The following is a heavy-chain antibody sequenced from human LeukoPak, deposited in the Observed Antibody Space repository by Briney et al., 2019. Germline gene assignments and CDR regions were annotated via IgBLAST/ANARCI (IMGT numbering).Heavy chain of an antibody. CDR3: ANHHLAHSSSFSH. CDR1: GFTFSSYG. Sequence: GGSLRLSCAASGFTFSSYGMSWVRQAPGKGLEWVSAISGSGGSTYYADSVKGRFTISRDNSKNTLYLQMNSLRAEDTAVYYCANHHLAHSSSFSHWGQGTLVTVSS. D-gene: IGHD6-13*01. J-gene: IGHJ4*02. CDR2: ISGSGGST. V-gene: IGHV3-23*01.